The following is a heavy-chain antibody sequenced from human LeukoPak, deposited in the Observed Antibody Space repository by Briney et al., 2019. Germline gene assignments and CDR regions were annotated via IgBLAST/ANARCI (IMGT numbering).Heavy chain of an antibody. V-gene: IGHV3-23*01. Sequence: GSLRLSCAASGFTFSSYAMSWVRQAPGKGLEWVSAISGSGGSTYYADSVKGRFTISRDNSKNTLYLQMNSLRAEDTAVYYCASSSSGWYRFDYWGQGTLVTVSS. CDR2: ISGSGGST. CDR3: ASSSSGWYRFDY. CDR1: GFTFSSYA. J-gene: IGHJ4*02. D-gene: IGHD6-19*01.